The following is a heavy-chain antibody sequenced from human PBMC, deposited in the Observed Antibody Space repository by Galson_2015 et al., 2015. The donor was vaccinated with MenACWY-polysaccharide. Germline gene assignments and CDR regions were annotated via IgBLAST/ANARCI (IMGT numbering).Heavy chain of an antibody. CDR3: AREGSRIVFHAFDT. J-gene: IGHJ3*02. CDR2: IQYDGTNK. V-gene: IGHV3-33*01. Sequence: SLRLSCAASGIRFSGSGMHWVRQAPGKGLEWVAVIQYDGTNKVYADSVKGRFTISRDNSRNTLYLEMNSLRAEDTAVYYCAREGSRIVFHAFDTWDQGTMVTVSS. CDR1: GIRFSGSG. D-gene: IGHD2-15*01.